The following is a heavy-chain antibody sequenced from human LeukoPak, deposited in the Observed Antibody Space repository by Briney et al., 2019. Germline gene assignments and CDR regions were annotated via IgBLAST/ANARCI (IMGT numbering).Heavy chain of an antibody. CDR2: ISGSGGST. D-gene: IGHD2-2*01. J-gene: IGHJ5*02. CDR3: AKRTYQLLGGFDP. V-gene: IGHV3-23*01. Sequence: GGSLRLSCAASGFTSSSYAMSWVRQAPGEGLEWVSGISGSGGSTYYADSVKGRFTISRDNSKNTLYLQMNSLRAEDTAVYYCAKRTYQLLGGFDPWGQGTLVIVSS. CDR1: GFTSSSYA.